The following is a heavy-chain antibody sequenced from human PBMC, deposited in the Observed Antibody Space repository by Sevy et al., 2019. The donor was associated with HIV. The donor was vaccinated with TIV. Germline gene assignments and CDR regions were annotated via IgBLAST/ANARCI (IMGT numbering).Heavy chain of an antibody. Sequence: GGSLRLSCAASGFTFSSYAMSWVRQAPGKGLEWVSAISGSGGSTYYADSVKGRFTISRDNSKNTLYRQMNSLRAEDTAVYYSATQYYYDSSGYYPGYYYYYYGMDVWGQGTTVTVSS. CDR1: GFTFSSYA. J-gene: IGHJ6*02. D-gene: IGHD3-22*01. V-gene: IGHV3-23*01. CDR3: ATQYYYDSSGYYPGYYYYYYGMDV. CDR2: ISGSGGST.